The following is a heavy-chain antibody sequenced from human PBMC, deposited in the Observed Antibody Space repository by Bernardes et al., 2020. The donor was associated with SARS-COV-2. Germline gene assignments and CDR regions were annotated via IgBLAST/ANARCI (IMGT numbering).Heavy chain of an antibody. CDR2: IWYDGSNK. Sequence: GGSLRLSCAASGFTFSSYGMHWVRQAPGKGLEWVAVIWYDGSNKYYADSVKGRFTISRDNSKNTLYLQMNSLRAEDTAVYYCARDISSEELSWFDPWGQGTLVTVSS. V-gene: IGHV3-33*01. CDR3: ARDISSEELSWFDP. J-gene: IGHJ5*02. CDR1: GFTFSSYG. D-gene: IGHD3-3*02.